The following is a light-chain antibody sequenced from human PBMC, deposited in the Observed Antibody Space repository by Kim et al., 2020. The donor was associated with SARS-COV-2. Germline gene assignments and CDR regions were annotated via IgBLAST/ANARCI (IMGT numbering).Light chain of an antibody. J-gene: IGKJ1*01. V-gene: IGKV1-13*02. CDR1: QGISSA. Sequence: SASVGDPATITRLASQGISSALAWYQQKPGKAPNRLIYGASSLESAVPSRFSGTGSVTEFTLTISSLQPDDVATYYCQQYSIYWTFGQGTKVDIK. CDR3: QQYSIYWT. CDR2: GAS.